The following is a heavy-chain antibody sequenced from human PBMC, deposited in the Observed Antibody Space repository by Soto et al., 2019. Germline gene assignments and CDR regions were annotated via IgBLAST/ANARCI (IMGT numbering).Heavy chain of an antibody. CDR3: ARDLGGQIVDY. CDR2: INHCGTI. J-gene: IGHJ4*02. Sequence: SETLSLTCAVYGGSLSDYYWRWIRQPPGKGLEWIGEINHCGTINYNPSLTSRVTISIDRSKNQFSLKLSSVTAADTAVYYCARDLGGQIVDYWGQGTLVTVSS. CDR1: GGSLSDYY. D-gene: IGHD1-26*01. V-gene: IGHV4-34*01.